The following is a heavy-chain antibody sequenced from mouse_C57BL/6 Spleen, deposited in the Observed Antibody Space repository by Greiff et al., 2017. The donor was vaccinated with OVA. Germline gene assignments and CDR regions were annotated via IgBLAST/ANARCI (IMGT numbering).Heavy chain of an antibody. CDR2: ISSGSSTI. Sequence: EVKLQESGGGLVKPGGSLKLSCAASGFTFSDYGMHWVRQAPEKGLEWVAYISSGSSTIYYADTVKGRFTISRDNAKNTLFLQMTSLRSEDTAMYYCAVANWGDYWGQGTTLTVSS. V-gene: IGHV5-17*01. J-gene: IGHJ2*01. D-gene: IGHD4-1*01. CDR1: GFTFSDYG. CDR3: AVANWGDY.